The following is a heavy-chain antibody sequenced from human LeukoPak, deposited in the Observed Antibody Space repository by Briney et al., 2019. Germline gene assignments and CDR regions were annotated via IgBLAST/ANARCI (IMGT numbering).Heavy chain of an antibody. CDR1: GGSFSGYY. CDR2: INHSGST. Sequence: AETLSLTCAVYGGSFSGYYWSWIRQPPGKGLEWIGEINHSGSTNYNPSLKSRVTISVDTSKNQFSLKLSSVNAADTAVYYCARDRGTMVRGVKNYYGMDVGGQGTTVTVSS. J-gene: IGHJ6*02. D-gene: IGHD3-10*01. V-gene: IGHV4-34*01. CDR3: ARDRGTMVRGVKNYYGMDV.